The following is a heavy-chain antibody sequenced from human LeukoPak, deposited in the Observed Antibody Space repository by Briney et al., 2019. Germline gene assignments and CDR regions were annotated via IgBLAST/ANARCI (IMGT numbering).Heavy chain of an antibody. V-gene: IGHV1-69*13. J-gene: IGHJ6*02. CDR1: GGTFSSYA. Sequence: ASVNVSCTASGGTFSSYAISWVRQAPGQGLEWMGGIIPIFGTANYAQKFQGRVTITADESTSTAYMELSSLRSEDTAVYYCARVGTYYYGMDVWGQGTTVTVSS. CDR3: ARVGTYYYGMDV. CDR2: IIPIFGTA.